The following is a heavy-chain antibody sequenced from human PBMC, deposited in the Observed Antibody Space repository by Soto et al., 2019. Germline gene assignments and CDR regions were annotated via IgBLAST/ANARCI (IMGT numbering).Heavy chain of an antibody. Sequence: AASGFTFSTYRMHWVRQAPGKGLEWVAVISYHGSNKYYADSVEGRFTISRDNSKNTLFLQMNSLRAEDTAVYYCAKGNYFDSSGYYTDYWGKGTVVTVSS. J-gene: IGHJ4*02. CDR1: GFTFSTYR. D-gene: IGHD3-22*01. CDR2: ISYHGSNK. CDR3: AKGNYFDSSGYYTDY. V-gene: IGHV3-30*18.